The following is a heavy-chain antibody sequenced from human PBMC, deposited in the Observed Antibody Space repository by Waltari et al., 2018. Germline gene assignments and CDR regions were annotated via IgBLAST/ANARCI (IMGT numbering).Heavy chain of an antibody. CDR1: GGSFSGYY. CDR2: INHSGST. J-gene: IGHJ4*02. V-gene: IGHV4-34*01. Sequence: QVQLQQWGAGLLKPSETLSLTCAVYGGSFSGYYWSWIRQPPWKGLEWIGEINHSGSTNYNPSLKSRVTISVDTSKNQFSLKLSSVTAADTAVYYCARGRGYCSGGSCLPYFDYWGQGTLVTVSS. D-gene: IGHD2-15*01. CDR3: ARGRGYCSGGSCLPYFDY.